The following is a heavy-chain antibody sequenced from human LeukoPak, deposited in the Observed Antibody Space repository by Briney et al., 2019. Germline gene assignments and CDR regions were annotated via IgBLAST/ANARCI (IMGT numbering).Heavy chain of an antibody. D-gene: IGHD2-2*01. J-gene: IGHJ4*02. CDR3: ARAFGGDCSSTSCSTFDY. Sequence: GASVKVSCKASGYTFTSYGISWVRQAPGQGLEWMGWISAYNGNTNYAQKLQGRVTMTTDTSTSTAYMELRSLRSDDTAVYYCARAFGGDCSSTSCSTFDYWGQGTLVTVSS. CDR1: GYTFTSYG. V-gene: IGHV1-18*01. CDR2: ISAYNGNT.